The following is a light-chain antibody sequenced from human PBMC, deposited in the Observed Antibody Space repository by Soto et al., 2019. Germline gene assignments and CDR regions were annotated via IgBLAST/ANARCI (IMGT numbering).Light chain of an antibody. CDR3: QQRSNWPRT. CDR1: QSVSSY. V-gene: IGKV3-11*01. J-gene: IGKJ1*01. CDR2: LAS. Sequence: EIVLTQSPATLSLSPGERATLSCRASQSVSSYLAWYQQKPGQAPRLLIYLASNRATDIPARFSGSGSGTDFTLTISSLEPEDCAVYYCQQRSNWPRTFGQGTKVEIK.